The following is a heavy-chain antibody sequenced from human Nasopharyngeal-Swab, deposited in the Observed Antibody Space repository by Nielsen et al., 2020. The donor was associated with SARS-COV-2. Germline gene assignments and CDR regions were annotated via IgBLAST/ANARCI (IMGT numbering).Heavy chain of an antibody. Sequence: GESLKTSCAASGFTFSRYTMHWVRQAPGKGLEWVAVISYDGSNKCYADSVKGRFTISRDISKNTLYLQMNSLRAEDTAVFYCASTPLDSSGYYYAFHYWGRGTLVTVSS. D-gene: IGHD3-22*01. J-gene: IGHJ4*02. V-gene: IGHV3-30-3*01. CDR2: ISYDGSNK. CDR3: ASTPLDSSGYYYAFHY. CDR1: GFTFSRYT.